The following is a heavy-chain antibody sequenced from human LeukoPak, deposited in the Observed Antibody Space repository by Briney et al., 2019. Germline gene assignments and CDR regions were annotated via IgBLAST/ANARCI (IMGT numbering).Heavy chain of an antibody. Sequence: KASETLSLTCTVSGGSISSYYWSWIRQPPGKGLEWIGYIYCSGTTNYNPSLKSRVTISVDTSKNQFSLKLSSVTAADTAVYYCARGLFNDFWSGYYPRSKNNWFDPWGQGMLVTVSS. V-gene: IGHV4-59*01. D-gene: IGHD3-3*01. CDR3: ARGLFNDFWSGYYPRSKNNWFDP. J-gene: IGHJ5*02. CDR2: IYCSGTT. CDR1: GGSISSYY.